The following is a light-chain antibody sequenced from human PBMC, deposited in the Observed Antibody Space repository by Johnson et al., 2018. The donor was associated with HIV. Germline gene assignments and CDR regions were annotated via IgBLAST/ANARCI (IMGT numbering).Light chain of an antibody. CDR2: ENT. Sequence: QSVLTQPPSVSAAPGQKVTISCSGSSSNIGNNYVSWYRQLPGTAPKLLIYENTQRPSGIPDRFSGSKSGASATLGITGLQTGDEADYYCATWDRSLSAGGVFGTGPKVTVL. CDR1: SSNIGNNY. CDR3: ATWDRSLSAGGV. V-gene: IGLV1-51*02. J-gene: IGLJ1*01.